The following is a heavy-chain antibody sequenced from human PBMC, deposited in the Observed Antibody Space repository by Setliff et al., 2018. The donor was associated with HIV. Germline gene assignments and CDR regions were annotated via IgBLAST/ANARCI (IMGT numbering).Heavy chain of an antibody. J-gene: IGHJ4*02. D-gene: IGHD3-10*01. V-gene: IGHV4-59*11. Sequence: SETLSLTCTVSGGSIGSHYWSWIRQPPGKGLEWIGSIYYSGSTNYNPSLKSRVTISVDTSKNQFSLRLSSVTAGDTAVYYCTRRRGPMVRGVDPTPSYYFDYWGQGTLVTVSS. CDR1: GGSIGSHY. CDR2: IYYSGST. CDR3: TRRRGPMVRGVDPTPSYYFDY.